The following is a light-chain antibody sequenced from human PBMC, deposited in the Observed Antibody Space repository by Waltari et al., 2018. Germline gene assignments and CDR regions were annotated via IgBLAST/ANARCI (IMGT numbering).Light chain of an antibody. V-gene: IGKV1-39*01. J-gene: IGKJ1*01. Sequence: DIQMTQSPSSLSASVGDRVVITCRASQTNSSFLNWYQHKAGQAPKLLIYAASSLQSAVPSRFSGSRSGTDFTLTISSLQPEDFATYYCQQSYITPQTFGQGTKVEIK. CDR2: AAS. CDR1: QTNSSF. CDR3: QQSYITPQT.